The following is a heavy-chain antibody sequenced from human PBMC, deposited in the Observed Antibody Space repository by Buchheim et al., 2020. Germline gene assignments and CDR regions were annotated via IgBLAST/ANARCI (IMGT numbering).Heavy chain of an antibody. V-gene: IGHV3-30*04. D-gene: IGHD4-17*01. CDR3: ASQSLRTPTGGAFDY. J-gene: IGHJ4*02. CDR1: GFTFSSYA. Sequence: QVQLVESGGGVVQPGRSLRLSCAASGFTFSSYAMHWVRQAPGKGLEWVAVISYDGSNKYYADSVKGRFTISRDNSKNMLYLQMNGLRAEDTAVYYCASQSLRTPTGGAFDYGGQGTL. CDR2: ISYDGSNK.